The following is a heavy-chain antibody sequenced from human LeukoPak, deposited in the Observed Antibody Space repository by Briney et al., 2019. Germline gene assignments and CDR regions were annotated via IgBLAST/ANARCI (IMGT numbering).Heavy chain of an antibody. CDR1: DGSLDIYY. D-gene: IGHD2-21*02. Sequence: PSDTLSLTCGASDGSLDIYYWMFVRQPPGKGLQWIGEITYRGSPYYHPSLNSRATISIDASQRHVSLTLRSVTAADTAVYYCATYGGDWKSDSWGQGTLVTVSS. CDR3: ATYGGDWKSDS. CDR2: ITYRGSP. V-gene: IGHV4-34*01. J-gene: IGHJ4*02.